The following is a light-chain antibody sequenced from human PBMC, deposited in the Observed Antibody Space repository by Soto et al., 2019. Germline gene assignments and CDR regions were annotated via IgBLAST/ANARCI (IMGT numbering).Light chain of an antibody. CDR1: SSDVGRFEY. CDR3: CSYAGIYSYV. CDR2: DIT. Sequence: QSVLTQPRSVSGSPGQSVTISCTGTSSDVGRFEYVSWYQQHPGEAPKVVVYDITKRPSGVPDRFSGSKSGNTASLTISGLQAEDEADYYCCSYAGIYSYVLGTGAKVTV. J-gene: IGLJ1*01. V-gene: IGLV2-11*01.